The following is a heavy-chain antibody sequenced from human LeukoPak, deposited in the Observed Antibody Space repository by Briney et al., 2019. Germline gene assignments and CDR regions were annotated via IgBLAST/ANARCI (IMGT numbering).Heavy chain of an antibody. D-gene: IGHD5-18*01. J-gene: IGHJ4*02. CDR3: AAMDTAMVRDY. CDR2: IYTSGST. Sequence: SETLSLTCTVSGGSISSYYWSWIRQPAGKGLEWIGRIYTSGSTNYNPSLKSRVTMSVDTSKNQFSLKLNSVTAADTAVYYCAAMDTAMVRDYWGQGTLVTVSS. CDR1: GGSISSYY. V-gene: IGHV4-4*07.